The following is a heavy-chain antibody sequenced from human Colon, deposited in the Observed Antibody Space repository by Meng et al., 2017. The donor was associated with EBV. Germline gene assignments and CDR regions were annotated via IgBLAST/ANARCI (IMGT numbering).Heavy chain of an antibody. V-gene: IGHV4-4*02. CDR2: IYHGGNT. D-gene: IGHD5-24*01. CDR3: ARGNAYNAPSFDY. CDR1: GASISSNNW. J-gene: IGHJ4*02. Sequence: VQVQASGPGLVVPSGTLSLTCAVSGASISSNNWWSWVRQPPGKGLEWIGEIYHGGNTNYNPSLKSRVTISVDRSNDQFSLSLSSVTAADTAVYYCARGNAYNAPSFDYWGQGTLVTVSS.